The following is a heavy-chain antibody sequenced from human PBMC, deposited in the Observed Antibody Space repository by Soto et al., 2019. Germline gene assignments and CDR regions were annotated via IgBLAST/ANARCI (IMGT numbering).Heavy chain of an antibody. CDR2: INAGNGNT. V-gene: IGHV1-3*01. J-gene: IGHJ4*02. CDR3: ARGGTEGDGFDY. Sequence: QVQLVQSGAEVKKPGASVKVSCKASGYTFTSYAMHWVRQAPGQRLEWMGWINAGNGNTKYSQNFQGRVTITRDTSASTVYMELSSLRSEDTAVYYRARGGTEGDGFDYWGQGSLVSVSS. CDR1: GYTFTSYA. D-gene: IGHD2-8*01.